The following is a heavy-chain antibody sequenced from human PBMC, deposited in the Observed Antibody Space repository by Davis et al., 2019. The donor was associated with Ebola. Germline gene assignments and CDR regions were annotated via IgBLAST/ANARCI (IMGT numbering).Heavy chain of an antibody. CDR1: DFTFSSYA. J-gene: IGHJ5*02. D-gene: IGHD3-10*01. CDR3: APEPSIGES. CDR2: VNPYGDST. V-gene: IGHV3-23*01. Sequence: PGGSLRLSCAASDFTFSSYAMAWVRQAPGMGLEWVSSVNPYGDSTFYADSVKGRFTISRDNSRNALYLQMNSLRVEDTAVYYCAPEPSIGESWGQGTLVTVSS.